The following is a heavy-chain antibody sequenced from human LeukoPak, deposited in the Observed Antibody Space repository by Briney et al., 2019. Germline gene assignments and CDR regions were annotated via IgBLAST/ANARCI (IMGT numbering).Heavy chain of an antibody. CDR1: GFTFDNYA. V-gene: IGHV3-23*01. J-gene: IGHJ4*02. CDR2: IRLSDGYT. Sequence: PGGSLRLSCAASGFTFDNYAMTWVRQAPGKGLEWVLAIRLSDGYTYYADSVQGRFIISRDTSKNTVSLQMNSLTGDGTALYYCARVAGSYSIRPFDFWGQGTVVIVSS. CDR3: ARVAGSYSIRPFDF. D-gene: IGHD1-26*01.